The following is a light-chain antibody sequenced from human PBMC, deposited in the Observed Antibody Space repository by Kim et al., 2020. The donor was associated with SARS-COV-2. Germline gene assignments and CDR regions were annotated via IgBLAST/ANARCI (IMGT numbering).Light chain of an antibody. J-gene: IGLJ1*01. Sequence: APGKAARSRCGRNNIVRKSVHGYQQKPGQAPVLVIYYDSDRPSGIPERFSGSSSRKTATLTISRVEAGDEADYYCQVWDSSSDHRVFGTGTKVTVL. CDR2: YDS. V-gene: IGLV3-21*04. CDR3: QVWDSSSDHRV. CDR1: NIVRKS.